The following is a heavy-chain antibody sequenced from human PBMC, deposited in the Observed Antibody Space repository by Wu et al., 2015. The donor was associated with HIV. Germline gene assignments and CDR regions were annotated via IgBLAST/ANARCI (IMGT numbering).Heavy chain of an antibody. V-gene: IGHV1-2*02. D-gene: IGHD2-2*01. CDR2: INPNSGGT. J-gene: IGHJ6*02. CDR1: GYPFTAFY. Sequence: QAQLVQSGAEVKKPGASVKVSCKTSGYPFTAFYIHWIRHVPGQGFEWVGWINPNSGGTNYGQKFQGRVTMTRDTSITTVYMELRRLTSDDTAVYYCARASWGWDIVVVPAAYPYYYYGMDVWGQGTTVTVS. CDR3: ARASWGWDIVVVPAAYPYYYYGMDV.